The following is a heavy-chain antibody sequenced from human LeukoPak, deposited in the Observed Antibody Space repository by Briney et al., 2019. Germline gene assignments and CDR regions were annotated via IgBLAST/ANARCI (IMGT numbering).Heavy chain of an antibody. CDR3: ARAGYSSGWDLSYYYYGMDV. CDR1: GGSISSYY. D-gene: IGHD6-19*01. V-gene: IGHV4-59*01. J-gene: IGHJ6*02. CDR2: IYYSGST. Sequence: SETLSLTCTVSGGSISSYYWSWIRQPPGKGLEWIGYIYYSGSTNYNPSLKSRVTISVDTSKNQFSLKLSSVTAADTAVYYCARAGYSSGWDLSYYYYGMDVWGQGTTVTVSS.